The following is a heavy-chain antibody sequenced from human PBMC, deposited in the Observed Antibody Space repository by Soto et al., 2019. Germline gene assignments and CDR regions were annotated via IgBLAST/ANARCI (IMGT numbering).Heavy chain of an antibody. CDR2: IYYSGST. CDR1: GGSISSSSYY. V-gene: IGHV4-39*01. Sequence: PSETLSLTCTVSGGSISSSSYYWGWIRQPPGKGLEWIGSIYYSGSTYYNPSLKSRVTISVDTSKNQFSLKLSSVTAADTAVYYCARLGYYDSSGYYDYWGQGTLVTVSS. J-gene: IGHJ4*02. D-gene: IGHD3-22*01. CDR3: ARLGYYDSSGYYDY.